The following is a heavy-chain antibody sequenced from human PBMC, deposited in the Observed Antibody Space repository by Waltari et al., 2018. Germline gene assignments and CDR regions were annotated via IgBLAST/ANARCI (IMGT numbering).Heavy chain of an antibody. CDR3: ANNEWGLPVS. V-gene: IGHV4-38-2*02. J-gene: IGHJ5*02. Sequence: QVQLQESGPGLVKPSEALSLTCTVSGYSISSGYWWGWIRQPPGKVREWIASIYYSGTIQYNPSLGSRATISADTSKNQFSLRLTSVTAADTAVYYCANNEWGLPVSWGQGTVVTVSS. CDR1: GYSISSGYW. D-gene: IGHD1-26*01. CDR2: IYYSGTI.